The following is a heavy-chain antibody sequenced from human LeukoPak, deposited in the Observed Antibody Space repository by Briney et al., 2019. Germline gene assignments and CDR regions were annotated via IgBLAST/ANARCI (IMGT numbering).Heavy chain of an antibody. D-gene: IGHD3-16*01. J-gene: IGHJ5*02. CDR1: GYTFTGYY. CDR2: INPETGDT. Sequence: GASVKVSCKASGYTFTGYYLNWVRQAPGQGLEWMGWINPETGDTNYAQRFQGRVTMARDTSISTAYMVLSSLRSDDTAVYYCTRDREGGSGCFDPWGQGTLVTVSS. CDR3: TRDREGGSGCFDP. V-gene: IGHV1-2*02.